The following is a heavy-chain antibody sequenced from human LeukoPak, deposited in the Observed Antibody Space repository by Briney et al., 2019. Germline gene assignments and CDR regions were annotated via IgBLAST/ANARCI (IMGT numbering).Heavy chain of an antibody. CDR1: GFSLSTSGVG. CDR3: AHTRAGYSSSWNQNWFDP. J-gene: IGHJ5*02. D-gene: IGHD6-13*01. Sequence: SGPTLVKPTQTLTLTCTFSGFSLSTSGVGVGWIRQPPGKALEWLALIYWNDDKRYSPSLKSRLTITKDTSKNQVVLTMTNMDPVDTATYYXAHTRAGYSSSWNQNWFDPWGQGTLVTV. CDR2: IYWNDDK. V-gene: IGHV2-5*01.